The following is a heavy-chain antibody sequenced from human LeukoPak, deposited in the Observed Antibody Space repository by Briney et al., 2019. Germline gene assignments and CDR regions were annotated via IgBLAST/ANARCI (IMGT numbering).Heavy chain of an antibody. J-gene: IGHJ6*02. CDR2: IIPIFGTA. CDR1: GGTFSSYA. V-gene: IGHV1-69*13. Sequence: ASVKVSCNASGGTFSSYAVSWVRQAPGQGLEWMGGIIPIFGTANYAQKFQGRVTITADESTSTAYMELSSLRSEDKAVYYCARDTIRSPSPNYYYYYGMDVWGQGTTVTVSS. D-gene: IGHD2-2*01. CDR3: ARDTIRSPSPNYYYYYGMDV.